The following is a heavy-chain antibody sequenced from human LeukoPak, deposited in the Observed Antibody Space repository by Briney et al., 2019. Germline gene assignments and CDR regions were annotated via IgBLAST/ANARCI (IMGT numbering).Heavy chain of an antibody. Sequence: ASVKVSCKASGYTFSNYDINWVRQATGQGLEWMGWMSPNNGNTGYAQKFQGRVTITRDTSIGTAYMELSSLRSEDTAVYYCARGRGTLVTTEWGQGTLVTVSS. J-gene: IGHJ1*01. CDR3: ARGRGTLVTTE. V-gene: IGHV1-8*03. CDR1: GYTFSNYD. D-gene: IGHD4-17*01. CDR2: MSPNNGNT.